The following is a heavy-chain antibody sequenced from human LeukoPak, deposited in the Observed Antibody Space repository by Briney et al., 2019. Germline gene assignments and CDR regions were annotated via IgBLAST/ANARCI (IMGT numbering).Heavy chain of an antibody. CDR1: GGSFRGYY. V-gene: IGHV4-34*01. D-gene: IGHD1-7*01. CDR3: ARGRRGNWSYVNWFDP. Sequence: SETLSLTRAVYGGSFRGYYWSCLREPPGKGLEWSGEIIHSGSTKYNPSLKSRVTISVDTSKNPFSLKLSSVTAADTAVYYCARGRRGNWSYVNWFDPWGQGTLVTVSS. CDR2: IIHSGST. J-gene: IGHJ5*02.